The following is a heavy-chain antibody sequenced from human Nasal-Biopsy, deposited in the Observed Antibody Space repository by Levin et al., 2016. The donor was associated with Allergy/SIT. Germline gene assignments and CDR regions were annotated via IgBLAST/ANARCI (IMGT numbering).Heavy chain of an antibody. J-gene: IGHJ6*02. D-gene: IGHD3-3*01. CDR1: GFILSSYA. CDR2: VSRDGKRR. Sequence: GGSLRLSCAAGGFILSSYAVDWVRQAPGKGLEWVTGVSRDGKRRDYADSVRGRFTISRDDPKNSVYLQMNSLRPEDTAVYFCARHDPFWSGPLNTYHYDMDVWGQGTTVTVSS. V-gene: IGHV3-30*03. CDR3: ARHDPFWSGPLNTYHYDMDV.